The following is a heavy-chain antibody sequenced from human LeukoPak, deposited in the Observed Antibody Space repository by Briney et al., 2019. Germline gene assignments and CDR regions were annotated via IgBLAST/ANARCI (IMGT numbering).Heavy chain of an antibody. CDR3: AREGGGDCTVGSCYRFDP. D-gene: IGHD2-15*01. J-gene: IGHJ5*02. CDR2: INPSGGST. V-gene: IGHV1-46*01. Sequence: ASVKVSCKASGYTFTSYYMHWVRQAPGQGLEWMGIINPSGGSTSYAQKFQGRVTMTRDTSTSTIYMELTTLRSEDTAIYYCAREGGGDCTVGSCYRFDPWGQGTLVTVSS. CDR1: GYTFTSYY.